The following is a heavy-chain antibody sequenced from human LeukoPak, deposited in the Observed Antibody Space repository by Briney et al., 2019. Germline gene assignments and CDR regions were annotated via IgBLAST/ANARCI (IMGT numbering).Heavy chain of an antibody. Sequence: GGSLRLSCAASGFTFNNYGMHWVRQAPGKGLEWVAFIRYNGNNQYYADSVKGRFTISRDNAKNSLYLQMNSLRAEDMAVYYCARAPGYRSFLDYWGQGTLVTVSS. J-gene: IGHJ4*02. CDR3: ARAPGYRSFLDY. CDR2: IRYNGNNQ. CDR1: GFTFNNYG. D-gene: IGHD5-12*01. V-gene: IGHV3-30*02.